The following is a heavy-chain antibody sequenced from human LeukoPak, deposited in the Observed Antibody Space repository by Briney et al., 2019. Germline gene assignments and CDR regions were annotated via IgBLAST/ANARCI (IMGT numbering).Heavy chain of an antibody. Sequence: GGSLRLSCAASGFTFNIYWMSWVGQAPGKGLEWVANIKLGGGEKYYVDSVKGRFTISRDNAQNSLYLQMNSLRAEDTAVYYCARQGRHDLFDYWGQGTLVTVSS. CDR3: ARQGRHDLFDY. V-gene: IGHV3-7*01. CDR1: GFTFNIYW. D-gene: IGHD3-16*01. J-gene: IGHJ4*02. CDR2: IKLGGGEK.